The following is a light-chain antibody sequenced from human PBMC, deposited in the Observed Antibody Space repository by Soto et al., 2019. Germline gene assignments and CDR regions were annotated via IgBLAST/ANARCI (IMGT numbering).Light chain of an antibody. J-gene: IGKJ1*01. Sequence: EIVLTQSPGTLSLSPWERATLSCRASQSVSSSYLAWYQQKPGQAPRLLIYGASSRATGIPDRFSGSGSGTDFTLTISRLEPEDFAVYYCHQYNNWPRTFGQGTKVDNK. CDR3: HQYNNWPRT. V-gene: IGKV3-20*01. CDR2: GAS. CDR1: QSVSSSY.